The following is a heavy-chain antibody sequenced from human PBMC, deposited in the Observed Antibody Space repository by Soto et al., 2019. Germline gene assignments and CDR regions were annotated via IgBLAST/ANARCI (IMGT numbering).Heavy chain of an antibody. CDR2: INPNSGGT. V-gene: IGHV1-2*04. D-gene: IGHD4-17*01. J-gene: IGHJ4*02. CDR3: ARAPTVTTRSDPYYFDY. CDR1: GYTFTGYY. Sequence: ASVKVSCKASGYTFTGYYMHWVRQAPGQGLEWMGWINPNSGGTNYAQKFQGWVTMTRDTSISTAYMELSRLRSDDTAVYYCARAPTVTTRSDPYYFDYWGQGTLVTVSS.